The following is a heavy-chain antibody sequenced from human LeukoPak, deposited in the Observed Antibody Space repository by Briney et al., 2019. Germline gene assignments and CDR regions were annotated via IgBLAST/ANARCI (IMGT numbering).Heavy chain of an antibody. V-gene: IGHV3-7*03. J-gene: IGHJ4*02. CDR1: GITFRSYW. Sequence: GGSLRLSCAVSGITFRSYWMSWLRQAPGKGLECVASINQDGTKQYYVDSVRGRFTISRDDAKNSVYLQMNNLRVQDTAVYYCVRRNLFDYWGQGTLVTVSS. CDR3: VRRNLFDY. CDR2: INQDGTKQ.